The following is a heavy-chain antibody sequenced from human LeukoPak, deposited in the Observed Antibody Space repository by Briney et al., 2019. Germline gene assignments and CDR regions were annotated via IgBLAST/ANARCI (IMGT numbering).Heavy chain of an antibody. Sequence: GRSLRLSCAASGFTFSSDGMHWVRQAPGKGLEWVAVIWYDGSNKYYADSVKGRFTISRDNSKNTLYMQMNSLRAEDTAVYYCAKDMGPSGRYMDVWGKGTTVTVSS. J-gene: IGHJ6*03. CDR3: AKDMGPSGRYMDV. D-gene: IGHD3-10*01. CDR2: IWYDGSNK. CDR1: GFTFSSDG. V-gene: IGHV3-33*06.